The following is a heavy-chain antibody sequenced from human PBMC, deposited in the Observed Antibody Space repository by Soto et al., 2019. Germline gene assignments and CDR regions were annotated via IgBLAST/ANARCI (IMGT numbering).Heavy chain of an antibody. D-gene: IGHD3-10*01. V-gene: IGHV1-18*01. CDR2: ISAYNGNT. J-gene: IGHJ6*02. CDR3: ARTITMVRGVITYGMDV. Sequence: ASVKVSCKASGYTFTSYGISWVRQAPGQGLEWMGWISAYNGNTNYAQKLQGRVTMTTDTSTSTAYMELRSLRSDDTAVYYCARTITMVRGVITYGMDVWGQGTTVTVS. CDR1: GYTFTSYG.